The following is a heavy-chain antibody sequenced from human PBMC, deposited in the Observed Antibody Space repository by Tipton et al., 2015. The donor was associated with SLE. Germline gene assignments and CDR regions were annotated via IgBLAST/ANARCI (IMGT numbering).Heavy chain of an antibody. J-gene: IGHJ6*02. CDR1: GGSISSSY. CDR2: IYYSGST. V-gene: IGHV4-59*08. CDR3: ARRLDYYGSGGMDV. D-gene: IGHD3-10*01. Sequence: TLSLTCTVSGGSISSSYWSWIRQPPGRGLEWIGYIYYSGSTNYNPSLKSRVTISVDTSKNQFSLKLSSVTAADTAVYYCARRLDYYGSGGMDVWGQGTTVTVSS.